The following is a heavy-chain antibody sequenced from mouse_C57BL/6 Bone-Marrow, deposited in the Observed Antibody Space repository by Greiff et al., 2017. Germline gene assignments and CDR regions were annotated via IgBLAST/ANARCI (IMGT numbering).Heavy chain of an antibody. CDR1: GFTFTDYY. Sequence: EVKLVESGGGLVQPGGSLSLSCAASGFTFTDYYMSWVRQPPGKALEWLGFIRNKANGYTTEYSASVKGRFTISRDNSQSILYLQMNALGAEDSATYYCARILDWYFDVWGTGTTVTVSS. J-gene: IGHJ1*03. CDR3: ARILDWYFDV. V-gene: IGHV7-3*01. CDR2: IRNKANGYTT.